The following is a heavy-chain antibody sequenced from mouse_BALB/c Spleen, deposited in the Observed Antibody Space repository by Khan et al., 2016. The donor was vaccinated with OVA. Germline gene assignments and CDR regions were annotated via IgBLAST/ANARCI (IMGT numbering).Heavy chain of an antibody. CDR2: IHYSGST. D-gene: IGHD2-4*01. CDR1: GYSITSGYS. CDR3: AIYYDYDWFAY. J-gene: IGHJ3*01. Sequence: EVKLLESGPDLVKPSQSLSLTCTVTGYSITSGYSWHWIRQFPGNKLEWMGYIHYSGSTNYNTSLTSRISITRDTSKNQFFLQLKSVTTEDTATYYCAIYYDYDWFAYWGQGTLVTVSA. V-gene: IGHV3-1*02.